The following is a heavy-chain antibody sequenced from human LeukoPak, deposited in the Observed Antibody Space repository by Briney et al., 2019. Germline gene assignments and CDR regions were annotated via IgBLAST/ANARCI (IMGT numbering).Heavy chain of an antibody. CDR1: GFTFSSYS. J-gene: IGHJ6*02. CDR3: ARDAGGYGMDV. Sequence: GGSLRLSCAASGFTFSSYSMNWVRQAPGKGLEGVSSISSSSSYIYYADSVKGRFTISRDNAKNSLYLQMNSLRAEDTAVYYCARDAGGYGMDVWGQGTTVTVSS. D-gene: IGHD3-16*01. CDR2: ISSSSSYI. V-gene: IGHV3-21*01.